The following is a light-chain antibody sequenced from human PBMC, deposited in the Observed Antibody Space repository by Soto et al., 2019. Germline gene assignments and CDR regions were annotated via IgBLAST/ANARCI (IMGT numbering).Light chain of an antibody. V-gene: IGKV3-11*01. Sequence: EIVLTQSPATLSLSPGERATLSCRASQNVDIYLAWYQQKPGQAPRLLIYDASNRATGVPPRFSGSGSGTDFTLTISSLEPEDFALYYCQQRRNWPPLTFGQGTRLEIK. CDR1: QNVDIY. CDR3: QQRRNWPPLT. J-gene: IGKJ5*01. CDR2: DAS.